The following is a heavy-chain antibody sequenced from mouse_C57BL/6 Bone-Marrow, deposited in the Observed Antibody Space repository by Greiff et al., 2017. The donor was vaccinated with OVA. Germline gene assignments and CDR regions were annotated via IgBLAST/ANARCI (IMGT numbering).Heavy chain of an antibody. V-gene: IGHV2-2*01. Sequence: QVQLQQSGPGLVQPSQSLSITCTVSGFSLTSYGVHWVRQSPGKGLEWLGVIWRGGSTDYNAAFISRLSSSKDNSKSQVFFKMNSLQADDTAIYYCARYGYDYAMDYWGQGTSVTVSS. D-gene: IGHD2-2*01. CDR1: GFSLTSYG. CDR3: ARYGYDYAMDY. CDR2: IWRGGST. J-gene: IGHJ4*01.